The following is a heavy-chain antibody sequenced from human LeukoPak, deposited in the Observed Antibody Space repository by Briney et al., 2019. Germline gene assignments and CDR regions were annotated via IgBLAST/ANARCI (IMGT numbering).Heavy chain of an antibody. V-gene: IGHV3-23*01. CDR1: RFTFSSYA. D-gene: IGHD6-19*01. CDR3: AKDHNGWLALELHE. Sequence: PGGSLRLSCAAARFTFSSYAMSWVRQAPGKGLEWGSDISGSGGSTYYADSVKGRFTISRDNSKNTLYLQMNRLRAEDTAVSYCAKDHNGWLALELHEGGEGTLVTVP. CDR2: ISGSGGST. J-gene: IGHJ1*01.